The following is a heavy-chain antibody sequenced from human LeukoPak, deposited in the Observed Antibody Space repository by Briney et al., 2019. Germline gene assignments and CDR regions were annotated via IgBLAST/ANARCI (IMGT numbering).Heavy chain of an antibody. V-gene: IGHV4-34*01. CDR2: INHSGST. CDR1: GGSFSGYY. D-gene: IGHD2-21*01. Sequence: SETLSLTCAVYGGSFSGYYWSWIRQPPGKGLEWIGEINHSGSTNYNPSLKSRVTISVDTSKNQFSLKVSSVTAADTAVYYCARRGGAGRSFDYWGQGTLVTVSS. CDR3: ARRGGAGRSFDY. J-gene: IGHJ4*02.